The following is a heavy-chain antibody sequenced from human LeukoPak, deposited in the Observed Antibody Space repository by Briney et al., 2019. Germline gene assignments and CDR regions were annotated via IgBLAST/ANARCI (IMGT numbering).Heavy chain of an antibody. CDR1: GGSISSYH. Sequence: PSETLSLTCTVSGGSISSYHWSWIRQPPGKGLEWIGYIYYSGSTNYNPSVKSRFTISVDTSKNQFSLKLSSVTAADTAVYYCARSAREYSYGPYTWFDPWGQGTLVTVSS. CDR3: ARSAREYSYGPYTWFDP. J-gene: IGHJ5*02. D-gene: IGHD5-18*01. V-gene: IGHV4-59*01. CDR2: IYYSGST.